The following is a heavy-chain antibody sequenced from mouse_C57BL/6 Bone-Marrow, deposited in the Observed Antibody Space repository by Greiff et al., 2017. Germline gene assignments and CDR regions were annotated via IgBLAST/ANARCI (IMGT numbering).Heavy chain of an antibody. CDR2: IRSKSNNYAT. V-gene: IGHV10-1*01. CDR3: VRSLQDSSGSPGFAY. Sequence: EVQLQESGGGLVQPKGSLKLSCAASGFSFNTYAMNWVRQAPGKGLEWVARIRSKSNNYATYYADSVKDRFTISRDDSESMLYLQMNNLKTEDTAMYYCVRSLQDSSGSPGFAYWGQGTLVTVSA. D-gene: IGHD3-2*02. CDR1: GFSFNTYA. J-gene: IGHJ3*01.